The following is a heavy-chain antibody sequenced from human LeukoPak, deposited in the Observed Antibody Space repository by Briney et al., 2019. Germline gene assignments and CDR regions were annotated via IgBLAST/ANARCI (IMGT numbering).Heavy chain of an antibody. J-gene: IGHJ4*02. CDR3: AKDIGGYYDSSGEIDY. CDR1: GFTFSSYG. CDR2: ISGSGGST. D-gene: IGHD3-22*01. Sequence: PGGSLRLSCAASGFTFSSYGMSWVRQAPGKGLEWVSAISGSGGSTYYADSVKGRFTISRDNSKNTLYLQMNSLRAEDTAVYYCAKDIGGYYDSSGEIDYWGQGTLVTVSS. V-gene: IGHV3-23*01.